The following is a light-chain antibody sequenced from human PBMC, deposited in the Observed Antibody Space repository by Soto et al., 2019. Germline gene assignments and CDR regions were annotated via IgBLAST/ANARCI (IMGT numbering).Light chain of an antibody. CDR2: GAS. CDR3: QQYSSSPT. Sequence: EIVVTQSPGTLSLSPVSRATLSCRASPSVSSSYLAWYQQKAGQAPRLLIFGASSRATGIPDRFSGSGSGTDFTLTISRLEPEDFAVYYCQQYSSSPTFGQGTKVDI. CDR1: PSVSSSY. J-gene: IGKJ1*01. V-gene: IGKV3-20*01.